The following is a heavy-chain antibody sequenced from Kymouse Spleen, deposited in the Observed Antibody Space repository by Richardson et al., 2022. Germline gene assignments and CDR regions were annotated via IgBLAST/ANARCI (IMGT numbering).Heavy chain of an antibody. CDR1: GFTFSSYG. CDR3: AKASSSSGLDY. CDR2: ISYDGSNK. D-gene: IGHD6-6*01. V-gene: IGHV3-30*18. Sequence: QVQLVESGGGVVQPGRSLRLSCAASGFTFSSYGMHWVRQAPGKGLEWVAVISYDGSNKYYADSVKGRFTISRDNSKNTLYLQMNSLRAEDTAVYYCAKASSSSGLDYWGQGTLVTVSS. J-gene: IGHJ4*02.